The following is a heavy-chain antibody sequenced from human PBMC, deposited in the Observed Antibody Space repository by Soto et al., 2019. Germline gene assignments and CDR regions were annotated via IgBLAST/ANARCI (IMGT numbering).Heavy chain of an antibody. CDR1: GYTFTSYG. Sequence: QVQLVQSGAEVKKPGASVKVSCKASGYTFTSYGISWVRQAPGQGLEWMGWINVYNVNTNYAQKLQGRVTMTTDTSTSSAYLDLRSLISDDTAVYFCPRDTSRGEYDYWGQGTLVTVSS. CDR3: PRDTSRGEYDY. J-gene: IGHJ4*02. D-gene: IGHD3-10*01. V-gene: IGHV1-18*01. CDR2: INVYNVNT.